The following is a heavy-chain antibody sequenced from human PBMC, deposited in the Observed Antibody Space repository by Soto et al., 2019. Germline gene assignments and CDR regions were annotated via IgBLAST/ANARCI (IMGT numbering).Heavy chain of an antibody. CDR3: GRGPQHYIGGSYRYMISWFDP. Sequence: SETLSLTCAVYGGSFSGYYWSWIRQPPGKGLEWIGEINHSGSTNYNPSLKSRVTISVDTSKNQFSLKLSSVTAADTAVYYCGRGPQHYIGGSYRYMISWFDPWGQGTLVTVSS. CDR1: GGSFSGYY. V-gene: IGHV4-34*01. J-gene: IGHJ5*02. D-gene: IGHD3-16*02. CDR2: INHSGST.